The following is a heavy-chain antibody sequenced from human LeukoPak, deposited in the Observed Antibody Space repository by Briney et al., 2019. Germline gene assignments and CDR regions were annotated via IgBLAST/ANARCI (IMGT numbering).Heavy chain of an antibody. CDR2: INPNSGGT. CDR1: GYTFTGYY. Sequence: ASVKVSCKASGYTFTGYYVHWVRQAPGQGLEWMGWINPNSGGTNYAQKFQGRVTITADKSTSTAYMELSSLRSDDTAVYYCARHLGYDYDYWGQGTLVTVSS. J-gene: IGHJ4*02. CDR3: ARHLGYDYDY. V-gene: IGHV1-2*02. D-gene: IGHD5-12*01.